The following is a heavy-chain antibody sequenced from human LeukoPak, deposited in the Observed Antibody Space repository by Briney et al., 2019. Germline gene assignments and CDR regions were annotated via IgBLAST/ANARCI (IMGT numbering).Heavy chain of an antibody. CDR3: ANSPGYCSSTSCYSGMDV. D-gene: IGHD2-2*02. V-gene: IGHV3-30*18. J-gene: IGHJ6*02. CDR2: ISYDGSNK. CDR1: GFTFSSYG. Sequence: GGSLRLSCAASGFTFSSYGMHWVRQAPGKGLEWVAVISYDGSNKYYADSVKGRFTISRDNSKNTLCLQMNSLRAEDTAVYYCANSPGYCSSTSCYSGMDVWGQGTTVTVSS.